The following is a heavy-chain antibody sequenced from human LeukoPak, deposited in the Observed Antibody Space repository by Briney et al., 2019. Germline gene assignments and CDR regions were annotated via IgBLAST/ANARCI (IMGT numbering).Heavy chain of an antibody. CDR2: IKQDGSEK. CDR3: ARVAERLVKMATIYFDY. J-gene: IGHJ4*02. CDR1: GFTFSSYW. D-gene: IGHD5-24*01. V-gene: IGHV3-7*01. Sequence: GGSLRLSCAASGFTFSSYWMSWVRQAPGKGLEWVANIKQDGSEKYYVDSVKGRFTISRDNAKNSLYLQMNSLRAEDTAVYYCARVAERLVKMATIYFDYWGQGTLVTVSS.